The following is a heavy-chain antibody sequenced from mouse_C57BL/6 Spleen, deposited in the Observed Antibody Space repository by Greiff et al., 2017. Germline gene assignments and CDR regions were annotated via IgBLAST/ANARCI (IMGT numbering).Heavy chain of an antibody. CDR1: GYTFTDYE. Sequence: QVQLQQSGAELVRPGASVTLSCKASGYTFTDYEMHWVKQTPVHGLEWIGAIDPETGGTAYNQKFKGKAILTADKSSSTAYMELRSLTSEDSAVYYCTRWVLSAFDDWGQGTTLTVSS. V-gene: IGHV1-15*01. J-gene: IGHJ2*01. D-gene: IGHD1-1*01. CDR2: IDPETGGT. CDR3: TRWVLSAFDD.